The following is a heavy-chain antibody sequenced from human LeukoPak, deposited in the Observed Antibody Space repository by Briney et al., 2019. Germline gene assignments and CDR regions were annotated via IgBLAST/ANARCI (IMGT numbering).Heavy chain of an antibody. Sequence: ASVKVSCKASGYTFTGYYMHWLRQAPGQGLEWMGWINPNSGGTNYAQKFQGRVTMTRDTSISTAYMELSRLRSDDTAVYYCARADIVVVPANLDYWGQGTLVTVSS. J-gene: IGHJ4*02. V-gene: IGHV1-2*02. D-gene: IGHD2-2*01. CDR2: INPNSGGT. CDR3: ARADIVVVPANLDY. CDR1: GYTFTGYY.